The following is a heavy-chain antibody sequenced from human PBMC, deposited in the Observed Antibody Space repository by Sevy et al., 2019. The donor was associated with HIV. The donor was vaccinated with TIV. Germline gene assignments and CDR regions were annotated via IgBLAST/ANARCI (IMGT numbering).Heavy chain of an antibody. CDR3: AMSTSAMFYYYYYYMDV. CDR2: ISSSSSYI. D-gene: IGHD2-2*01. Sequence: GGSLRLSCAASGFTFSSYSMNWVRQAPGKGLEWVSSISSSSSYIYYADSVKGRFTSSRDNAKNSLYLQMNSLRTEDTAVYYWAMSTSAMFYYYYYYMDVWGKGTTVTVSS. CDR1: GFTFSSYS. V-gene: IGHV3-21*01. J-gene: IGHJ6*03.